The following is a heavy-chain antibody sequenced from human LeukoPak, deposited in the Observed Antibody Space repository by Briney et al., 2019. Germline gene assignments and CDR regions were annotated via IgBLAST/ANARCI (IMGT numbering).Heavy chain of an antibody. V-gene: IGHV4-39*07. CDR1: GDSISSSNSY. J-gene: IGHJ4*02. CDR2: IYYSGST. D-gene: IGHD3-3*01. CDR3: ARGPNYDFWSGYYGDFDY. Sequence: SETLSLTCTVSGDSISSSNSYWGWIRQPPGKGLEWIGSIYYSGSTYYNPSLKSRVTISVDTSKNQFSLKLSSVTAADTAVYCCARGPNYDFWSGYYGDFDYWGQGTLVTVSS.